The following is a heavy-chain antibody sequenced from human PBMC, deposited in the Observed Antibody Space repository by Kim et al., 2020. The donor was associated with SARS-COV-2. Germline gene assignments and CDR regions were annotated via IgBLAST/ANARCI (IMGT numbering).Heavy chain of an antibody. D-gene: IGHD6-19*01. CDR1: GYTFSDYH. V-gene: IGHV1-2*06. J-gene: IGHJ5*02. Sequence: ASVEVSCKASGYTFSDYHMHWVRQAPGRGLEWLGRIKPNSGDTNYAQSFQGRVTMTSDAFTNTAYMELIRLTSHDTAVYYCARDRVPEGASLKSGWYNWFDPWGQGTLVIVSS. CDR3: ARDRVPEGASLKSGWYNWFDP. CDR2: IKPNSGDT.